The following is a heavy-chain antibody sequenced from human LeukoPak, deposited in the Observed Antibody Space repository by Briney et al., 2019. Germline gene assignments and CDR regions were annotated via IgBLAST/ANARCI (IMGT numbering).Heavy chain of an antibody. V-gene: IGHV1-8*02. CDR1: GGTFSSYA. CDR3: ARLMDGTSGTTGDY. D-gene: IGHD2-8*01. Sequence: GASVKVSCKASGGTFSSYAISWVRQATGQGLEWMGWMNPNSGNTGYAQKFQGRVTMTRNTSISTAYMELSSLRSEDTAVYYCARLMDGTSGTTGDYWGQGTLVTVSS. CDR2: MNPNSGNT. J-gene: IGHJ4*02.